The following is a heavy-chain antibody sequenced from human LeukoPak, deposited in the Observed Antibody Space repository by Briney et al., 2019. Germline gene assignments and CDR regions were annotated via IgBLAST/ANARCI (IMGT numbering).Heavy chain of an antibody. J-gene: IGHJ4*02. D-gene: IGHD6-13*01. CDR1: GFTFDDYA. Sequence: PGRSLRLSCAASGFTFDDYAMPWVRQAPGKGLEWVSGISWNSGSIGYADSVKGRFTISRDNAKNSLYLQMNSLRAEDTALYYCAKDKDSKAAAALFDYWGQGTLVTVSS. CDR2: ISWNSGSI. CDR3: AKDKDSKAAAALFDY. V-gene: IGHV3-9*01.